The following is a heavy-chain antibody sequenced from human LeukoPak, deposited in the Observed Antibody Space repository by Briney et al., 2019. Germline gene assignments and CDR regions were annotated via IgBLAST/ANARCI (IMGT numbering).Heavy chain of an antibody. J-gene: IGHJ3*02. CDR1: GFTFSSYA. Sequence: PGGSLRLSCAASGFTFSSYAMHWVRQAPGKGLEWVAVISYDGSNKYYADSVKGRFTISRDNSKNTLYLQMNSLRAEDTAAYYCARDRGSGYFRGAFDIWGQGTMVTVSS. V-gene: IGHV3-30-3*01. CDR3: ARDRGSGYFRGAFDI. CDR2: ISYDGSNK. D-gene: IGHD3-22*01.